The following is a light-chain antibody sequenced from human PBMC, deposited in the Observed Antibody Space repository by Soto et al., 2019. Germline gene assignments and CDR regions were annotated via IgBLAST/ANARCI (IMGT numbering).Light chain of an antibody. CDR3: QQRSNWPPVT. V-gene: IGKV3-11*01. CDR2: DAS. Sequence: EIVLTQSPATLSLSPGERATLSCRASQSVSSYLAWYQQKPGQAPRLLIYDASNRATGIPARFSGSGSGTDFTLTISSLEPADFAFYYCQQRSNWPPVTFGQGTRLEIK. CDR1: QSVSSY. J-gene: IGKJ5*01.